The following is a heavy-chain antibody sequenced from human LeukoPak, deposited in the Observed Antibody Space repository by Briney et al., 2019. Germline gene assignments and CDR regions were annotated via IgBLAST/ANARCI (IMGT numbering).Heavy chain of an antibody. CDR2: IYPGDSDT. V-gene: IGHV5-51*01. Sequence: GESLKISCKGSGYSFINYWIGWVRQMPGKGLDWMGIIYPGDSDTRYRPSFQGQVVISADKSISTAYLQWSSLKASDTAMYYCARPLYYDSSGYHYHFDYWGQGTLVTVSS. J-gene: IGHJ4*02. D-gene: IGHD3-22*01. CDR1: GYSFINYW. CDR3: ARPLYYDSSGYHYHFDY.